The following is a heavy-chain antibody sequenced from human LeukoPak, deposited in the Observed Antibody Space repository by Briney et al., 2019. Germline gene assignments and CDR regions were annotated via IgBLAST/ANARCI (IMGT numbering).Heavy chain of an antibody. CDR1: GFTFSSYG. CDR3: AKFYDILTSYFDY. CDR2: ISGGGGST. J-gene: IGHJ4*02. V-gene: IGHV3-23*01. D-gene: IGHD3-9*01. Sequence: GGSLRLSCAASGFTFSSYGMSWVRQSPGKGLEWVAAISGGGGSTYYAYYTDSVRGRFTISRDNSKNTLYLQMNSLRAEDTAVYYCAKFYDILTSYFDYWGQGTLVTVSS.